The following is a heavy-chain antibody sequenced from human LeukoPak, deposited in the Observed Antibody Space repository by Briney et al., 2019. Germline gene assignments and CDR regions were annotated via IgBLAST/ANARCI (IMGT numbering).Heavy chain of an antibody. CDR2: ISSNNRYI. D-gene: IGHD3-22*01. CDR1: GFTFSTYS. J-gene: IGHJ4*02. V-gene: IGHV3-21*01. CDR3: ARGQYYYDSSGYYSSYYFDY. Sequence: GGSLRLSCAASGFTFSTYSMNWVRQAPGKGLEWVSSISSNNRYIYYADSVKGRFTISRDNAKNSLYLQMNSLRAEDTAMYYCARGQYYYDSSGYYSSYYFDYWGQGTLVTVPS.